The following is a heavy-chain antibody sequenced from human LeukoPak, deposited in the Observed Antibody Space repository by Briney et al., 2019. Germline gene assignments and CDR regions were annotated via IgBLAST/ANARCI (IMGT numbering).Heavy chain of an antibody. Sequence: ASVKVSCKASGYTFTSYYMHWVRQAPGQGLEWMGRINPNSGGTNYAQKFQGRVTMTRDTSISTAYMELSRLRSDDTAVYYCARDYGDSSGYLYYWGQGTLVTVSS. CDR1: GYTFTSYY. CDR2: INPNSGGT. V-gene: IGHV1-2*06. CDR3: ARDYGDSSGYLYY. D-gene: IGHD3-22*01. J-gene: IGHJ4*02.